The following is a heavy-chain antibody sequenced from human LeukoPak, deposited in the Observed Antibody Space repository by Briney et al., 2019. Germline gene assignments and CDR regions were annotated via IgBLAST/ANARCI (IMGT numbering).Heavy chain of an antibody. CDR1: GGSFSGYY. Sequence: TETLSLTCAVYGGSFSGYYWSWIRQPPGKGLEWIGEINHSGSTNYNPSLKSRVTISVDTSKNQFSLKLSSVTAADTAVYYCARRGPLDPMVRGVRNYYMDVWGKGTTVTVSS. V-gene: IGHV4-34*01. CDR2: INHSGST. J-gene: IGHJ6*03. D-gene: IGHD3-10*01. CDR3: ARRGPLDPMVRGVRNYYMDV.